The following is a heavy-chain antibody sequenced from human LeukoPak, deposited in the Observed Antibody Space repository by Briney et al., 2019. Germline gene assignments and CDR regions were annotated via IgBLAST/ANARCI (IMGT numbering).Heavy chain of an antibody. CDR1: GGSISSYY. Sequence: SETLSLTCTVAGGSISSYYCSLIRQPPLHGLDLIGSIYYSGSTNYNPSLKSRVTISVDTSKNQFSLKLSSVTAADTAVYYCARDGRISGYYYYTDAFDIWGQGTMVTVSS. J-gene: IGHJ3*02. CDR2: IYYSGST. CDR3: ARDGRISGYYYYTDAFDI. D-gene: IGHD3-22*01. V-gene: IGHV4-59*01.